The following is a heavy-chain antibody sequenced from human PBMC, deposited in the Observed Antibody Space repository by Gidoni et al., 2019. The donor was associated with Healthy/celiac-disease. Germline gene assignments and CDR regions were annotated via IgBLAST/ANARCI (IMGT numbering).Heavy chain of an antibody. D-gene: IGHD2-2*01. CDR2: IYYSGST. V-gene: IGHV4-39*07. Sequence: QLQLQESGPGLVKPSETLSLPCAVSGGSISSSSYYWGWIRQTPGKGLEWIGSIYYSGSTYYNPSLKSRVTISVDTSKNQFSLKLSSVTAADTAVYYCARTRRRNQLLGHWFDPWGQGTLVTVSS. CDR1: GGSISSSSYY. CDR3: ARTRRRNQLLGHWFDP. J-gene: IGHJ5*02.